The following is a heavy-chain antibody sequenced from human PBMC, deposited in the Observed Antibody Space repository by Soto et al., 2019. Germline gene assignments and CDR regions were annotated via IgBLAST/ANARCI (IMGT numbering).Heavy chain of an antibody. D-gene: IGHD1-20*01. J-gene: IGHJ4*02. CDR3: TRETVAGITGLDY. CDR1: GFNVGAFA. Sequence: LRLSCAASGFNVGAFAVNWVRQAPGKGLEWVSGISVSDAFIYYADSVRGRFSISRDASENILYLQMNSLRVDDTALYYCTRETVAGITGLDYWGPGTLVTVSS. CDR2: ISVSDAFI. V-gene: IGHV3-23*01.